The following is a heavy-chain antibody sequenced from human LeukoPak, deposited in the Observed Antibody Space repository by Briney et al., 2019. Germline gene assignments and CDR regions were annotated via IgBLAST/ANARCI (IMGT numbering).Heavy chain of an antibody. D-gene: IGHD4-17*01. CDR3: ARAVSDYSVFDY. Sequence: PGGSLRLSRAASGFTSSNYWMTWVRQAPGKGLEWVANIKLDVSETYYVESVRGRFTISRDNAKNSLYLQMNSLRAEDTAVYFCARAVSDYSVFDYWGQGALVTVSS. J-gene: IGHJ4*02. CDR1: GFTSSNYW. V-gene: IGHV3-7*01. CDR2: IKLDVSET.